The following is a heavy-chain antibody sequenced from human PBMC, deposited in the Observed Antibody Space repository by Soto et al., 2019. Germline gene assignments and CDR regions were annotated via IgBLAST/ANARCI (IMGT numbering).Heavy chain of an antibody. V-gene: IGHV1-18*04. CDR3: ARDIPYNYDIYGMDV. D-gene: IGHD3-22*01. Sequence: QVQLVQSGAEVKKPGASVKVSCKASGYTFTSYGISWVRQAPGQGLEWMGWINPYNGITNYAQKIQGRVTMTTDTSTSTAYVELRSLRSDDTAVYYCARDIPYNYDIYGMDVWGQGTTVTVSS. CDR1: GYTFTSYG. CDR2: INPYNGIT. J-gene: IGHJ6*02.